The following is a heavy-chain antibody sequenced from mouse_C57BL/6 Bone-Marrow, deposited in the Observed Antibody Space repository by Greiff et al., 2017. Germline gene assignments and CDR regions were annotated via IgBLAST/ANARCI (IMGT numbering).Heavy chain of an antibody. D-gene: IGHD1-1*01. CDR2: ISDGGSYT. Sequence: EVQLQESGGGLVKPGGSLKLSCAASGFTFSSYAMSWVRQTPEKRLEWVATISDGGSYTYYPDNVKGRFTISRDNAKNNLYLQMSHLKSEDTAMYYCARDLHYYGSIWYFDVWGTGTTVTVSS. CDR3: ARDLHYYGSIWYFDV. CDR1: GFTFSSYA. J-gene: IGHJ1*03. V-gene: IGHV5-4*01.